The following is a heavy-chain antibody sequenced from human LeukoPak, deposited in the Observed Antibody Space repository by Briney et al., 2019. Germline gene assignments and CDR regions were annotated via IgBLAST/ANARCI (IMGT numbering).Heavy chain of an antibody. CDR3: VKDGMAVVGTAPLDY. Sequence: GGSLRLSCSASGFTFSSYAMECVRQAPGKGLEYVSAISSSGDSTYYADSVKGRFTISRDNPKNTLDLQMNSLRPEDAAVYYCVKDGMAVVGTAPLDYWGQGILVTVSS. CDR2: ISSSGDST. CDR1: GFTFSSYA. J-gene: IGHJ4*02. V-gene: IGHV3-64D*09. D-gene: IGHD6-19*01.